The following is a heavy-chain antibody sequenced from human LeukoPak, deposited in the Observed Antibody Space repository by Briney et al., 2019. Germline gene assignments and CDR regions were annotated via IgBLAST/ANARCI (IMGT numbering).Heavy chain of an antibody. V-gene: IGHV4-30-2*01. Sequence: SAQTLSLTCSVSGGSNCSGCHLGRGTRQPPGGGREGLVYIYYSGSIHYNPSLKSRVTISVDRSKNQFSLKLSSVTAADTAVYYCARRSGSLGDNWFDPWGQGTLVTVSS. J-gene: IGHJ5*02. D-gene: IGHD1-26*01. CDR3: ARRSGSLGDNWFDP. CDR1: GGSNCSGCHL. CDR2: IYYSGSI.